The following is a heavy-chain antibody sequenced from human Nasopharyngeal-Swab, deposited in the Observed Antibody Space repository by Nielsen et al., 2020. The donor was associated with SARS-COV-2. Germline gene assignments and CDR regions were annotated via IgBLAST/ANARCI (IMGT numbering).Heavy chain of an antibody. CDR3: ARAGRVGDAYTGLDV. Sequence: GSLRLSCPVSGGSVSTSTYFWGWIRQPPGKGLEWIGTVYYSGSTNYNPSLKSRVTMSVDTSNNRVSLKLTSLTATDTAVYYCARAGRVGDAYTGLDVWGQGTTVTVSS. D-gene: IGHD5-24*01. CDR1: GGSVSTSTYF. J-gene: IGHJ6*02. CDR2: VYYSGST. V-gene: IGHV4-39*01.